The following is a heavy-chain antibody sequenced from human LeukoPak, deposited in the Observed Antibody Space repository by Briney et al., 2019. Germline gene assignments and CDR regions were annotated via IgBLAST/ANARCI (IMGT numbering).Heavy chain of an antibody. Sequence: PGGSLRLSCAASGFTFSSYGMHWVRQAPGKGLEWVAVISNDASKKFYADSLKGRFTISRDNSKNTLYLQMNSLRGEDTAVYYCAKDSWNDGPRFDYWGQGTLVIVSS. J-gene: IGHJ4*02. CDR1: GFTFSSYG. D-gene: IGHD1-1*01. V-gene: IGHV3-30*18. CDR2: ISNDASKK. CDR3: AKDSWNDGPRFDY.